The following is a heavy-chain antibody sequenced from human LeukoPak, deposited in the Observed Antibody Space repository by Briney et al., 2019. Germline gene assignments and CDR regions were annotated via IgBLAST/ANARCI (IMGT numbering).Heavy chain of an antibody. Sequence: GGSLRLSCAAPGFTFSSCAMHWVRQAPGKGLEWVAVISYDGSNKYYADSVKGRFTISRDNSKNTLYLQMNSLRAEDTAVYYCARVGYSSSWSPSDYWGQGALVTVSS. CDR2: ISYDGSNK. J-gene: IGHJ4*02. CDR1: GFTFSSCA. V-gene: IGHV3-30*04. CDR3: ARVGYSSSWSPSDY. D-gene: IGHD6-13*01.